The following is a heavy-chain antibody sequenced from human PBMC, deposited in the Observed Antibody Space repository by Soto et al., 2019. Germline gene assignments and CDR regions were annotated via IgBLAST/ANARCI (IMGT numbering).Heavy chain of an antibody. CDR3: ARDQGVRFLEWYPFYFDY. V-gene: IGHV3-7*01. J-gene: IGHJ4*02. D-gene: IGHD3-3*01. CDR1: GFTFSSYW. CDR2: IKQDGSEK. Sequence: GGSLRLSCAASGFTFSSYWMSWVRQAPGKGLEWVANIKQDGSEKYYVDSVKGRFTISRDNAKNSLYLQMNSLRAEDTAVYYCARDQGVRFLEWYPFYFDYWGQGTLVTVSS.